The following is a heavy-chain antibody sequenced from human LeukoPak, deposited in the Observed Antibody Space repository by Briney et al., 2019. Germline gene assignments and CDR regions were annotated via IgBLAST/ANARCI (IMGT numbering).Heavy chain of an antibody. CDR1: GGPISSYY. CDR2: IYYRGST. CDR3: ARVTRYYYGSGSYYRPNWFDP. Sequence: SETLSLTCTVSGGPISSYYWNWIRQPPGKGLEWIGYIYYRGSTNYNPSLKSRVTILVDTSKNQFSLKLSSVTAADTAVYYCARVTRYYYGSGSYYRPNWFDPWGQGTLVTVSS. V-gene: IGHV4-59*01. D-gene: IGHD3-10*01. J-gene: IGHJ5*02.